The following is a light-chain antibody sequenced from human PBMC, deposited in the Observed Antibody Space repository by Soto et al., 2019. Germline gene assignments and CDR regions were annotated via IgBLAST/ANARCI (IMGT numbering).Light chain of an antibody. CDR1: SSNIGGNS. V-gene: IGLV1-51*01. CDR2: DDN. Sequence: QSVLTQPPSVSAAPGQKVTISCSGSSSNIGGNSVSWYQQLPGTAPKLLIYDDNKRPSGIPDRFSGSKSGTSATLGITGFQTGDEADYYCGSWDSSLSAYVFGTRLKVTLL. J-gene: IGLJ1*01. CDR3: GSWDSSLSAYV.